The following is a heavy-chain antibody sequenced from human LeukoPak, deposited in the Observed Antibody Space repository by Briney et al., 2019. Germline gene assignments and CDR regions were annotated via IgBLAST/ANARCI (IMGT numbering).Heavy chain of an antibody. V-gene: IGHV4-59*01. Sequence: SETLSLTCTVSGGSISYYYWTWIRQSPGKGLEWIGQIYYTGSTYYNPSLKRRVTISVDTSRNQFSLNLTSVTAADTAVYYCARGGTYNDILSFDPWGQGNLVTVSS. D-gene: IGHD3-9*01. CDR1: GGSISYYY. CDR3: ARGGTYNDILSFDP. CDR2: IYYTGST. J-gene: IGHJ5*02.